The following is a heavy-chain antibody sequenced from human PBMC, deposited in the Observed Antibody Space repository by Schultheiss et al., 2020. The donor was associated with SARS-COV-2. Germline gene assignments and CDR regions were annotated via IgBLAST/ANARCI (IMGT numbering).Heavy chain of an antibody. CDR1: GGSISSGGYS. J-gene: IGHJ4*02. CDR2: INHSGST. D-gene: IGHD1-26*01. CDR3: ARGSGSIDY. Sequence: SETLSLTCAVSGGSISSGGYSWSWIRQPPGKGLEWIGEINHSGSTNYNPSLKSRVTISVDTSKNQFSLKLSSVTAADTAVYYCARGSGSIDYWGQGTLVTVSS. V-gene: IGHV4-30-2*01.